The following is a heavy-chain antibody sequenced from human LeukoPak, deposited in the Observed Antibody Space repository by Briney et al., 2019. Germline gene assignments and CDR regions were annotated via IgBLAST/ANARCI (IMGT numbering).Heavy chain of an antibody. J-gene: IGHJ4*02. D-gene: IGHD3-22*01. CDR1: GFTFSSYA. CDR2: ISYDGSNK. CDR3: AKWEDYYDSSGYRD. Sequence: GGSLRLSCAASGFTFSSYAMHWVRQAPGKGLEWVAVISYDGSNKYYADSVKGRFTISRDNSKNTLYLQMNSLRAEDTAVYYCAKWEDYYDSSGYRDRGQGTLVTVSS. V-gene: IGHV3-30*18.